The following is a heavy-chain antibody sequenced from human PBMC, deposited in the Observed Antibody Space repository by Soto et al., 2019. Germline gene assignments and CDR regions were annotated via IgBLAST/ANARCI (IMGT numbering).Heavy chain of an antibody. D-gene: IGHD5-12*01. CDR1: GFTFSSYA. J-gene: IGHJ4*02. V-gene: IGHV3-23*01. CDR3: AKDYRPSSHRSGLNFDY. CDR2: ISGSGGST. Sequence: GGSLRLSCAASGFTFSSYAMSWVRQAPGKGLEWVSAISGSGGSTYYADSVKGRFTISRDNSKNTLYLQMNSLRAEDTAVYYCAKDYRPSSHRSGLNFDYWGQGTLVTVSS.